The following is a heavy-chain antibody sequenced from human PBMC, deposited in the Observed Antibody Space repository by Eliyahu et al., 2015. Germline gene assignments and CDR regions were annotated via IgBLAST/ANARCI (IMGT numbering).Heavy chain of an antibody. CDR1: GYXXTSYG. Sequence: QVQLVQSGAEVKXPGAXVKXSCKXSGYXXTSYGXSWVXQAPGQGLEWMGWISAYNGNTNYAQKLQGRVTMTTDTSTSTAYMELRSLRSDDTAVYYCARAGSPVGDNGGFDYWGQGTLVTVSS. D-gene: IGHD1-26*01. J-gene: IGHJ4*02. CDR3: ARAGSPVGDNGGFDY. V-gene: IGHV1-18*01. CDR2: ISAYNGNT.